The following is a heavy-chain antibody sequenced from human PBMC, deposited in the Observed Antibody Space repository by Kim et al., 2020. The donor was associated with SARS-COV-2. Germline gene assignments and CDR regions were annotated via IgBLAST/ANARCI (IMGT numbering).Heavy chain of an antibody. CDR3: ARETGILRRAFDI. Sequence: YADSVKGRFTISRDNSKNTLYLQMNSLRAEDTAVYYCARETGILRRAFDIWGQGTMVTVSS. J-gene: IGHJ3*02. D-gene: IGHD4-17*01. V-gene: IGHV3-53*01.